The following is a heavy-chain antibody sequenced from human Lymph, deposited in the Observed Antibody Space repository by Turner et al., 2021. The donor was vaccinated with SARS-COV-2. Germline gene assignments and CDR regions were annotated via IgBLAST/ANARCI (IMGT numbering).Heavy chain of an antibody. V-gene: IGHV3-20*01. CDR3: ARGTGAADY. CDR2: INWNGGST. Sequence: EVQLVESGGGVVRPGGSLRRSCAASGFTFDDYGISWVRQAPGRGLEWVSNINWNGGSTGYADAVKGRFTISRDNAKNSLYLQVNSLRAEDTALYHCARGTGAADYWGQGTLVTVSS. CDR1: GFTFDDYG. D-gene: IGHD7-27*01. J-gene: IGHJ4*02.